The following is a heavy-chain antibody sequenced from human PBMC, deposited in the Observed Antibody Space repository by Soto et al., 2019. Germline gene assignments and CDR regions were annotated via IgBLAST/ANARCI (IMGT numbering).Heavy chain of an antibody. J-gene: IGHJ6*02. CDR3: ARPGYCGGDCYFSGMDV. Sequence: SETLSLTCTVSGGSISSSSYYWGWIRQPPGKGLEWIGSIYYSGSTYYNPSLKSRVTISVDTSKNQFSLRLSSVTAADTAVYYCARPGYCGGDCYFSGMDVWGQGTTVTVSS. V-gene: IGHV4-39*01. CDR1: GGSISSSSYY. D-gene: IGHD2-21*01. CDR2: IYYSGST.